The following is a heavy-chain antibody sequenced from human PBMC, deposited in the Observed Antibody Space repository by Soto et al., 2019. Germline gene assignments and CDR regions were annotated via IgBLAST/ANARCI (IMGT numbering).Heavy chain of an antibody. J-gene: IGHJ6*03. CDR1: GFTFSSYA. CDR2: IRGSGDDNT. Sequence: EVQLLESGGGLVQPGGSLRLSCAASGFTFSSYAINWVRQAPGKGLEWVAAIRGSGDDNTYYAESVKGRFTISRDNSKNTLYLQMNSLRAEDTAVYYCAKDGVAASMIRGRYYYMDVWGKGTTVTVSS. V-gene: IGHV3-23*01. CDR3: AKDGVAASMIRGRYYYMDV. D-gene: IGHD3-10*01.